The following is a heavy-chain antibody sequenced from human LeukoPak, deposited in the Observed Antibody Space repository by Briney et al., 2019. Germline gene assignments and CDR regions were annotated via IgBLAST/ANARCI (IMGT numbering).Heavy chain of an antibody. CDR3: ARDFRNYDFWSGYHNWFDP. CDR2: IYYSGST. CDR1: GGSISSSSYY. Sequence: PSETLSLTCTASGGSISSSSYYWGWIRQPPGKGLEWIGSIYYSGSTYYNPSLKSRVTISVDTSKNQFSLKLSSVTAADTAVYYCARDFRNYDFWSGYHNWFDPWGQGTLVTVSS. D-gene: IGHD3-3*01. J-gene: IGHJ5*02. V-gene: IGHV4-39*07.